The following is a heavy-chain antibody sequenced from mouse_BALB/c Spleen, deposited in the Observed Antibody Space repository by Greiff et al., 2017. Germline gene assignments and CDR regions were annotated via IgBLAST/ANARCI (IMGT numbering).Heavy chain of an antibody. CDR2: INPDSSTI. V-gene: IGHV4-1*02. Sequence: EVQLVESGGGLVQPGGSLKLSCAASGFDFSRYWMSWVRQAPGKGLEWIGEINPDSSTINYTPSLKDKFIIARDNAKNTLYLQMSKVRSEDTALYYCGRPDSNPYAMDYWGQGTSVTVSS. CDR1: GFDFSRYW. CDR3: GRPDSNPYAMDY. J-gene: IGHJ4*01. D-gene: IGHD2-5*01.